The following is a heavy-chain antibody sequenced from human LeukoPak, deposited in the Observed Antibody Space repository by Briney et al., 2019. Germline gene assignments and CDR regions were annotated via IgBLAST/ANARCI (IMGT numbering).Heavy chain of an antibody. J-gene: IGHJ4*02. Sequence: GGSLRLSCAASGFTFSSYAMSWVRQAPGKGLEWVSAISGSGGSTYYADSVKGRFTISRDNSKNTLYLQMNSLRAEDTAVYYCARATRGYSYGDDYWGQGTLVTVSS. CDR2: ISGSGGST. CDR3: ARATRGYSYGDDY. D-gene: IGHD5-18*01. CDR1: GFTFSSYA. V-gene: IGHV3-23*01.